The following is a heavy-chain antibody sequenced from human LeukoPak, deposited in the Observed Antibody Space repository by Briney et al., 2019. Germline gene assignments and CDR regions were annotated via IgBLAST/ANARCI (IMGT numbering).Heavy chain of an antibody. CDR3: ARDLLFSGWYEDY. V-gene: IGHV1-2*06. CDR2: INPNSGGT. Sequence: ASVKVSCKASGDTFTGYYMHWVRQAPGQGLEWMGRINPNSGGTNYAQKFQGRVTMTRDTSISTAYMELSRLRSDDTAVYYCARDLLFSGWYEDYWGQGTLVTVSS. J-gene: IGHJ4*02. D-gene: IGHD6-19*01. CDR1: GDTFTGYY.